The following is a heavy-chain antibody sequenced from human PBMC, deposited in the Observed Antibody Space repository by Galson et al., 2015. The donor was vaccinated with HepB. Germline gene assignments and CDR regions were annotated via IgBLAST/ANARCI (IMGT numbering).Heavy chain of an antibody. CDR3: ARSGYSGYEEKGIDY. CDR2: ISSSSSYI. D-gene: IGHD5-12*01. CDR1: GFTFSSYS. V-gene: IGHV3-21*01. J-gene: IGHJ4*02. Sequence: SLRLSCAASGFTFSSYSMNWVRQAPGKGLEWVSSISSSSSYIYYADSVKGRFTISRDNAKNSLYLQMNSLRAEDTAVYYCARSGYSGYEEKGIDYWGQGTLVTVSS.